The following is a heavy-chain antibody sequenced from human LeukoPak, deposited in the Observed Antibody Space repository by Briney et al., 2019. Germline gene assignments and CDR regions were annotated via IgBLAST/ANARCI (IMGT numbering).Heavy chain of an antibody. D-gene: IGHD4-17*01. V-gene: IGHV4-34*01. CDR2: INHSGST. CDR1: GGSSSGYY. Sequence: PSETLSLTCAVYGGSSSGYYWSWIRQPPGKGLEWIGEINHSGSTNYNPSLKSRVTISVDTSKNQFSLKLSSVTAADTAVYYCAQVTTVTNYYYYGMDVWGQGTTVTVSS. CDR3: AQVTTVTNYYYYGMDV. J-gene: IGHJ6*02.